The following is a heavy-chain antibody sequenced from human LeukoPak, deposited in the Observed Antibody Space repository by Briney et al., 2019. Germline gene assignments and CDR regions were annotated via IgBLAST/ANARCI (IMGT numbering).Heavy chain of an antibody. J-gene: IGHJ4*02. Sequence: ASVKVSCKAPGHTFTGYYMHWVRQAPGQGLEWMGWINPNSGGTNYAQKFQGWVTMTRDTSISTAYMELSRLRSDDTAVYYCARHGSGSYPDYWGQGTLVTVSS. D-gene: IGHD3-10*01. CDR3: ARHGSGSYPDY. V-gene: IGHV1-2*04. CDR1: GHTFTGYY. CDR2: INPNSGGT.